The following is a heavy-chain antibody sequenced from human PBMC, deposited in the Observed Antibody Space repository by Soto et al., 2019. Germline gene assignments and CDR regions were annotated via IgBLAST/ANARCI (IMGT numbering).Heavy chain of an antibody. CDR1: GYTFTSYW. CDR2: IDPDDSYT. CDR3: TRRRKTTMTYYSFYGMDV. D-gene: IGHD4-17*01. Sequence: EEQLVQSGAEVKKPGDSLRISCVGSGYTFTSYWINWVRQMPGKGLEWMGRIDPDDSYTDYSPSFQGHVTFSVDKFNNTAYLQWSSLNASDTAMYYCTRRRKTTMTYYSFYGMDVWAQGTTVTVSS. V-gene: IGHV5-10-1*03. J-gene: IGHJ6*02.